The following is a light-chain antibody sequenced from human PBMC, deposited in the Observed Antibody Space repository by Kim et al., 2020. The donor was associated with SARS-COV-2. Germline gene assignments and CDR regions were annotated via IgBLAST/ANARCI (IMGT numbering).Light chain of an antibody. V-gene: IGLV3-25*03. CDR2: KDS. Sequence: PPSVSVSPGQTARITCSGDALPKQYAYWYQQKPGQAPVLVIYKDSERPSGIPERFSGSSSGTTVTLTISGVQAEDEADYYCQSADSSGTYVFGTGTKVTV. CDR1: ALPKQY. J-gene: IGLJ1*01. CDR3: QSADSSGTYV.